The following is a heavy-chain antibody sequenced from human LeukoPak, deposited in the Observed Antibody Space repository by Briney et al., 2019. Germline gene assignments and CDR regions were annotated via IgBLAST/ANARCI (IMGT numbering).Heavy chain of an antibody. CDR2: IYPGDSDT. CDR3: ARSSYYYDSSRLFDY. V-gene: IGHV5-51*01. J-gene: IGHJ4*02. D-gene: IGHD3-22*01. CDR1: GYSFTSYW. Sequence: GESLKISCKGSGYSFTSYWIGWVRQMPGKGLEWMGIIYPGDSDTRYSPSFQGQVTISADKSISTAYLQWSSLKASDTATYYCARSSYYYDSSRLFDYWGQGTLVTVSS.